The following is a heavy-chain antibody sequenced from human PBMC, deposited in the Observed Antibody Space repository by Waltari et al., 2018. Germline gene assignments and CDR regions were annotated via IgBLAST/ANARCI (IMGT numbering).Heavy chain of an antibody. CDR3: AKEGGSASLNWFDP. CDR2: IIPSLGTA. CDR1: GGTFSSYT. Sequence: QVQLVQSGAEVKKPGSSVTVSCKASGGTFSSYTISWVRTAPGQGLEWRGGIIPSLGTANDAQKFQGRATITATKTTSTAYMELSSLRSEDTAVYYCAKEGGSASLNWFDPWGQGTLVTVSS. J-gene: IGHJ5*02. V-gene: IGHV1-69*14. D-gene: IGHD6-6*01.